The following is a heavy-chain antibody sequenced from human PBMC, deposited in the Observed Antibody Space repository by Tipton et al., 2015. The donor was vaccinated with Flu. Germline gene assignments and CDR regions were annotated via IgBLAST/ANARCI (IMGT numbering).Heavy chain of an antibody. D-gene: IGHD3-10*01. CDR1: GGSSVSYF. J-gene: IGHJ4*02. Sequence: TLSLTCTVSGGSSVSYFWNWIRQSPGRGLEWIAYIHNSGSTTYNPSLKSRVTISIDTSKDQFSLELFSVTAADTAVYYCARYDYYGSGTIDSWGQGTLVTVPS. V-gene: IGHV4-59*01. CDR2: IHNSGST. CDR3: ARYDYYGSGTIDS.